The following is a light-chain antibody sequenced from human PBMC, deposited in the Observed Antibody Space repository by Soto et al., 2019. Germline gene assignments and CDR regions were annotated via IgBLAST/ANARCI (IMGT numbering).Light chain of an antibody. V-gene: IGLV2-14*01. Sequence: QSVLTQPASVSGSPGQSITISCTGTSSDVGGYNYVSWYQQHPGKAPKLMIYDVSNRPSGVSNRFSGSKSGNTASLPISGLQAEDEADYYCSSYTSSSTLLLVFGTGTKVTVL. CDR2: DVS. J-gene: IGLJ1*01. CDR3: SSYTSSSTLLLV. CDR1: SSDVGGYNY.